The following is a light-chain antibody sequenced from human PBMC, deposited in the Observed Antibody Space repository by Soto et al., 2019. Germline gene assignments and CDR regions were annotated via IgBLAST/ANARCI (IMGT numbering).Light chain of an antibody. V-gene: IGLV2-14*03. J-gene: IGLJ1*01. CDR2: DVS. Sequence: QSVLTQPASLSGSPGQSITLSCPGTSSDVGGYNYVSWYQHHPGKAPKLMIYDVSNRPSGVSNRSSGSKSGNTASLTISGLQPEDEADYYCSSYTTSNTRQIVFGTGTKVTVL. CDR3: SSYTTSNTRQIV. CDR1: SSDVGGYNY.